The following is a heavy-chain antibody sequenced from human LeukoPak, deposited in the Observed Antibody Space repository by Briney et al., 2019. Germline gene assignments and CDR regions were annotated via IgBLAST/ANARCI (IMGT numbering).Heavy chain of an antibody. CDR2: IRYDGSNK. D-gene: IGHD2-15*01. Sequence: GSLRLSCAASGFTFSTYWMTWVRQAPGKGLEWVAFIRYDGSNKYYADSVKGRFTISRDNSKNTLYLQMNSLRAEDTAVYYCPVVAAHHDAFDIWGQGTMVTVSS. CDR1: GFTFSTYW. J-gene: IGHJ3*02. V-gene: IGHV3-30*02. CDR3: PVVAAHHDAFDI.